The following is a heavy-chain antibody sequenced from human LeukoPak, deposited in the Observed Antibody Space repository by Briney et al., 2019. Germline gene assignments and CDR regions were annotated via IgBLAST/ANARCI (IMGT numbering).Heavy chain of an antibody. J-gene: IGHJ3*02. D-gene: IGHD6-13*01. Sequence: SETLSLTCAVYGGSFSGYYLSWIRQPPGKGLEWIGEINHSGSTNYNPSLKSRVTISVDTSKNQFSLKLSSVTAADTAVYYCARCPGSWSGYDAFDIWGQGTMVTVSS. CDR3: ARCPGSWSGYDAFDI. CDR1: GGSFSGYY. CDR2: INHSGST. V-gene: IGHV4-34*01.